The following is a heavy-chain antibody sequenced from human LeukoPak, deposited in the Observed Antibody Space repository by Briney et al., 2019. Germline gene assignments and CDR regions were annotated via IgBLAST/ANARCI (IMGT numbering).Heavy chain of an antibody. J-gene: IGHJ3*02. D-gene: IGHD5-12*01. CDR1: GFTFSSYS. V-gene: IGHV3-48*04. Sequence: GGSLRLSCAASGFTFSSYSMNWVRQAPGKGLEWVSYISSSGSTIYYADSVKGRFTISRDNAKNSLYLQMNSLRAEDTAVYYCARDLSIVATIPDAFDIWGQGTMVTVSS. CDR3: ARDLSIVATIPDAFDI. CDR2: ISSSGSTI.